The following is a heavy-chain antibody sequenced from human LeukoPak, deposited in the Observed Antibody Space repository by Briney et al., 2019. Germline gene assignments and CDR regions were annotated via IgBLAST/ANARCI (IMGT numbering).Heavy chain of an antibody. Sequence: GGSLRLSCAASGFTFSSYSMNWVRQAPGKGLEWVSSISSSSSYIYYADSVKGRFTISRDNAKNSLYLQMNSLRAEDTAVYYCAKDYYDSSGYFGYYYYYGIDVWGQGTTVTVSS. V-gene: IGHV3-21*01. J-gene: IGHJ6*02. D-gene: IGHD3-22*01. CDR3: AKDYYDSSGYFGYYYYYGIDV. CDR2: ISSSSSYI. CDR1: GFTFSSYS.